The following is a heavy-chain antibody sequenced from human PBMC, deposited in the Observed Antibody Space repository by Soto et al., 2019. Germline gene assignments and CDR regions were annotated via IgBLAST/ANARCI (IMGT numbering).Heavy chain of an antibody. CDR1: GDSVSSNSAA. CDR2: TYYRSKWYN. J-gene: IGHJ6*02. V-gene: IGHV6-1*01. CDR3: SRDQYCSSISCYFSYGRDV. Sequence: PSQTLSLTYAISGDSVSSNSAAWNWIRQSPSRGLEWLGRTYYRSKWYNDYAVSVKSRITINPDTSKNQFSLQLNSVTPEDTAGYYGSRDQYCSSISCYFSYGRDVWGQGTTAIVSS. D-gene: IGHD2-2*01.